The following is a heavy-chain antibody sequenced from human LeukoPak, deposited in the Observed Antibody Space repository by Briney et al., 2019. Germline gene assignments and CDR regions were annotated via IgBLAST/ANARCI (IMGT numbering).Heavy chain of an antibody. Sequence: SGTLSLTCTVSGGSISNSTNFWGWIRQPPGKEMEWIGSLYHSGRTYYNPSLKSRVTISVDTSKNQFSLKLSSVTAADTAVYYCARDLRITMVRGDHFDYWGQGTLVTVSS. J-gene: IGHJ4*02. CDR1: GGSISNSTNF. CDR2: LYHSGRT. V-gene: IGHV4-39*07. D-gene: IGHD3-10*01. CDR3: ARDLRITMVRGDHFDY.